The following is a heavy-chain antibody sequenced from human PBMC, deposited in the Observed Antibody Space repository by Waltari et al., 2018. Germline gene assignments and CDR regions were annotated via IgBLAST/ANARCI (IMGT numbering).Heavy chain of an antibody. Sequence: QVQLVESGGGVVQPGGSLKLSCTASGFTFSNFGMHWVRQAPGKGLEWGAFIQYSGKNKYYLDSVKGRFTISRDNSQNTLYLQMDSLRPEDAAMYYCAKASDRRGFDYWGQGTLVTVSS. CDR3: AKASDRRGFDY. D-gene: IGHD3-10*01. CDR2: IQYSGKNK. V-gene: IGHV3-30*02. J-gene: IGHJ4*02. CDR1: GFTFSNFG.